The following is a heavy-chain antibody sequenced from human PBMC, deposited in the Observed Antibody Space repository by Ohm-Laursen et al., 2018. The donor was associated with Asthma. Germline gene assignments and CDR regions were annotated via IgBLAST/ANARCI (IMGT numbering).Heavy chain of an antibody. CDR1: GFTFSGSW. Sequence: SLRLSCAASGFTFSGSWMIWVRQAPGKGLQWLAFIKPDGSQTYYADSMEGRFSISRDNSKSSLYLQMSSLRGEDTAIYYCATLSWYASQFWGQGTLVTVSS. J-gene: IGHJ4*02. CDR3: ATLSWYASQF. V-gene: IGHV3-7*01. CDR2: IKPDGSQT. D-gene: IGHD2-2*01.